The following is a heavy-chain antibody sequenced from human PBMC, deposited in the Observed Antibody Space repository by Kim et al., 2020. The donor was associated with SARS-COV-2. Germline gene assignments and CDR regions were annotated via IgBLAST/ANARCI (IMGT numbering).Heavy chain of an antibody. J-gene: IGHJ6*03. Sequence: ASVKVSCKASGYTFTSYAMNWVRQAPGQGLEWMGWINTNTGNPTYAQGFTGRFVFSLDTSVSTAYLQISSLKAEDTAVYYCARTNYDSFYYMDVWGKGTTVTAS. V-gene: IGHV7-4-1*02. CDR3: ARTNYDSFYYMDV. CDR2: INTNTGNP. CDR1: GYTFTSYA.